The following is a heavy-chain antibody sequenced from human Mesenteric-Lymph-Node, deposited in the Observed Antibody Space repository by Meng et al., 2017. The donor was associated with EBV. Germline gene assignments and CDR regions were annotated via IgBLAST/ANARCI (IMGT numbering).Heavy chain of an antibody. Sequence: QITLKDSGPTLVNPXXXXTXTXPFSGFSLSTSGVSVGWIRQPPGKALEWLALIYWDDDKRYSPSLNSRLAITKDTSKNQVVLTMTNMDPVDTATYYCAHSPYTTSSFAFDYWGQGTLVTVSS. V-gene: IGHV2-5*02. D-gene: IGHD6-6*01. CDR3: AHSPYTTSSFAFDY. CDR2: IYWDDDK. CDR1: GFSLSTSGVS. J-gene: IGHJ4*02.